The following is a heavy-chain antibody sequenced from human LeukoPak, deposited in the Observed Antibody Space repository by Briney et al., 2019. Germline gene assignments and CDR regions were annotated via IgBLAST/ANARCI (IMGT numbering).Heavy chain of an antibody. CDR1: GGSISSYY. D-gene: IGHD3-22*01. J-gene: IGHJ4*02. CDR3: ARHSPIYYDSSGYYLGY. CDR2: IYYSGST. Sequence: SETLSLTCTVSGGSISSYYWSWIRQPPGKGLEWIGYIYYSGSTNYNPSLKSRVTISVDTSKNQFSLKLSSVTAADTAVYYCARHSPIYYDSSGYYLGYWGQGTLVTVSS. V-gene: IGHV4-59*08.